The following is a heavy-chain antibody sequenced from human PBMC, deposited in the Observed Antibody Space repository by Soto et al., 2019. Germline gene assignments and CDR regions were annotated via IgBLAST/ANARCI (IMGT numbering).Heavy chain of an antibody. Sequence: ASVKVSCKASGYTFTSYGISWVRQAPGQGLEWMGWISAYNGNTNYAQKLQGRVTMTTDTSTSTAYMELKSLRSDDTAVYYCARGLFSVDSPMASRPAGHYYYGMDVWGQGTTVTVSS. CDR3: ARGLFSVDSPMASRPAGHYYYGMDV. D-gene: IGHD5-18*01. CDR1: GYTFTSYG. J-gene: IGHJ6*02. CDR2: ISAYNGNT. V-gene: IGHV1-18*01.